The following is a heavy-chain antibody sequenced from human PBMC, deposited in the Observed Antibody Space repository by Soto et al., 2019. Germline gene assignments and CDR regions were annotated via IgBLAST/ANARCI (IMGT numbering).Heavy chain of an antibody. Sequence: SVKVSCKASGGTFSSYTISWVRQAPGQGLEWMGRIIPILGIANYAQKFQGRVTITADKSTSTAYMELSSLRSEDTAVYYCARLRCGGGSCYSEIDYWGQGTLVTVSS. D-gene: IGHD2-15*01. CDR2: IIPILGIA. CDR3: ARLRCGGGSCYSEIDY. V-gene: IGHV1-69*02. J-gene: IGHJ4*02. CDR1: GGTFSSYT.